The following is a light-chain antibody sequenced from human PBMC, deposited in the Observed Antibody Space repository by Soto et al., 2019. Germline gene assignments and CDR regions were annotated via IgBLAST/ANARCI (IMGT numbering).Light chain of an antibody. J-gene: IGLJ3*02. V-gene: IGLV1-40*01. CDR2: NNA. CDR3: QAYDYSLTASV. CDR1: SSNIGAGYA. Sequence: SVLTQPPSVSGAPGQRVTISCTGSSSNIGAGYAAHWYQHLPGTGPKLLIYNNAIRPSGVPDRFSGSRSATSASLAITGLQAEDEADYYCQAYDYSLTASVFGGGTKVTVL.